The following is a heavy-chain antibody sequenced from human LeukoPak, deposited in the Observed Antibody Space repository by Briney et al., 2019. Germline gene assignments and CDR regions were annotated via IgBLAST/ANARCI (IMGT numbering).Heavy chain of an antibody. CDR3: ARVPFNSSSWYTFDY. CDR1: GGSISSYY. Sequence: SETLSLTCTVSGGSISSYYWSWIRQPAGKGLEWIGRIYTSGSTNYNPSLESRVTMSVDTSKNQFSLKLSSVTAADTAVYYCARVPFNSSSWYTFDYWGQGTLVTVSS. V-gene: IGHV4-4*07. CDR2: IYTSGST. D-gene: IGHD6-13*01. J-gene: IGHJ4*02.